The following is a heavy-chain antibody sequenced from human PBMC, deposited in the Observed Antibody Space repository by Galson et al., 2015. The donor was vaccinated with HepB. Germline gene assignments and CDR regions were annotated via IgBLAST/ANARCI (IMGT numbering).Heavy chain of an antibody. D-gene: IGHD2-2*02. CDR3: ARSSGSRQDIVVVPAAIGAFDI. CDR1: GGSISSYY. Sequence: SETLSLTCTVSGGSISSYYWSWIRQPAGKGLGWIGRIYTSGSTNYNPSLKSRVTMSVDTSKNQFSLKLSSVTAADTAVYYCARSSGSRQDIVVVPAAIGAFDIWGQGTMVTVSS. J-gene: IGHJ3*02. CDR2: IYTSGST. V-gene: IGHV4-4*07.